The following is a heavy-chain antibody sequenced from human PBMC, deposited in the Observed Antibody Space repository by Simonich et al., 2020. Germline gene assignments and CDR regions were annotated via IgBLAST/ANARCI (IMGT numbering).Heavy chain of an antibody. CDR2: ISSSGSTI. Sequence: PGGSLRLSCAASGFTFSSYEMNWVRQAPGKVLEWVSYISSSGSTIYYAESVKGRFTISRDNAKNSLYLQMNSLRAEDTAVYYCAREKWLRFAFDIWGQGTMVTVSS. V-gene: IGHV3-48*03. D-gene: IGHD5-12*01. CDR1: GFTFSSYE. J-gene: IGHJ3*02. CDR3: AREKWLRFAFDI.